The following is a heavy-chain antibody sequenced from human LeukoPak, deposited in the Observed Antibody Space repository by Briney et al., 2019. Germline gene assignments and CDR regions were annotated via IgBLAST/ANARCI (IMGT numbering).Heavy chain of an antibody. V-gene: IGHV3-21*01. CDR3: ARVSDTAKLFYYYYYMDV. CDR1: GFTVSSNY. CDR2: ISSSSSYI. J-gene: IGHJ6*03. D-gene: IGHD5-18*01. Sequence: GGSLRLSCAASGFTVSSNYMSWVRQAPGKGLEWVSSISSSSSYIYYADSVKGRFTISRDNAKNSLYLQMNSLRAEDTAVYYRARVSDTAKLFYYYYYMDVWGKGTTVTVSS.